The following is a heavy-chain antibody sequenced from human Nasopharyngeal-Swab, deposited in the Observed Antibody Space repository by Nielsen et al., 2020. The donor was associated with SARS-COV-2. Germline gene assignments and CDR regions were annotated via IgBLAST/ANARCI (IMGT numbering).Heavy chain of an antibody. D-gene: IGHD3-3*01. CDR3: ARDDYACWSRKCSYGMDV. V-gene: IGHV3-11*01. CDR2: ISSSGSTI. CDR1: GFTFSDYY. Sequence: LKISCAASGFTFSDYYMSWIRQAPGKGLAWVSYISSSGSTIYYADSVRGRFTISRANARNSLYLHIDSLRAEDTAVYYCARDDYACWSRKCSYGMDVWGQGTTVTVSS. J-gene: IGHJ6*02.